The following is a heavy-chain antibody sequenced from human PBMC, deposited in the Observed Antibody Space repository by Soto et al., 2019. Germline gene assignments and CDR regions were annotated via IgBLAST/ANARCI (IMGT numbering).Heavy chain of an antibody. CDR1: VFTLWRSR. J-gene: IGHJ4*02. CDR3: AKLPGYYYGSGSYYFDY. V-gene: IGHV3-23*01. D-gene: IGHD3-10*01. CDR2: ISGSGGST. Sequence: GALTLSEAAPVFTLWRSRRSPVHQAPRKGLEWVSAISGSGGSTYYADSMKGRFTISRDNSKNTLYLQMNSLRAEDTAVYYCAKLPGYYYGSGSYYFDYWGQGTLVTVSS.